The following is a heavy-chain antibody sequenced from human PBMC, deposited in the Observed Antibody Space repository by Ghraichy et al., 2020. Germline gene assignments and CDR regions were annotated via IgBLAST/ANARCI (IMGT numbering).Heavy chain of an antibody. Sequence: ASVKVSCKASGYTFTSYDINWVRQATGQGLEWMGWMNPNSGNTGYAQKFQGRVTMTRNTSISTAYMELSSLRSEDTAVYYCARYSSSWYYYYYYYGMDVWGQGTTVTVSS. CDR2: MNPNSGNT. D-gene: IGHD6-13*01. J-gene: IGHJ6*02. CDR3: ARYSSSWYYYYYYYGMDV. V-gene: IGHV1-8*01. CDR1: GYTFTSYD.